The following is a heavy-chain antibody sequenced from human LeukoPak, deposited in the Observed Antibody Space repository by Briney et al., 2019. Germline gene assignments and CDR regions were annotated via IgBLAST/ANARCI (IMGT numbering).Heavy chain of an antibody. D-gene: IGHD6-19*01. CDR3: VKGKGIAVTSLDY. J-gene: IGHJ4*02. CDR1: GFIFSNYS. CDR2: ISSNGGST. V-gene: IGHV3-64D*06. Sequence: PGGSLRLSCSASGFIFSNYSMHCVRQAPGNGLGYLSFISSNGGSTYYAESVKGRFTIYRDNYKNTLYLQMSSLRDEDTAVYYCVKGKGIAVTSLDYWGQGTLVTVSS.